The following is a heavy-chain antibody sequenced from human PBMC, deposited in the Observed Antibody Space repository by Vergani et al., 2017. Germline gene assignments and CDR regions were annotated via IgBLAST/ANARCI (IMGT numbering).Heavy chain of an antibody. J-gene: IGHJ3*02. CDR1: GFTFRSYG. CDR2: IRYDGSDK. Sequence: QVQLVESGGGVVQPGGSLRLSCAASGFTFRSYGIHWVRQAPGKGLEWVAFIRYDGSDKYYADSVKGRFNISRDNTKNTLYLQMNSLRAEDTAVYYCANNIVGATGAFDIWGQGTMVTVSS. CDR3: ANNIVGATGAFDI. V-gene: IGHV3-30*02. D-gene: IGHD1-26*01.